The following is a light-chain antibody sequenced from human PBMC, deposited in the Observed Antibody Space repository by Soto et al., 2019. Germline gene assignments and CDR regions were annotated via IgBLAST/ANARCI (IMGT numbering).Light chain of an antibody. V-gene: IGKV3-20*01. Sequence: IVLTQSPGTLSLSPGERATLSCRASQTVSNSYIAWYQQKPGQAPRLLIYGASSRATGIPDRFSGSGSGTDFILTISRLEPEDFAVYYCQQYGSSPWTFGQGTKVEI. CDR2: GAS. J-gene: IGKJ1*01. CDR1: QTVSNSY. CDR3: QQYGSSPWT.